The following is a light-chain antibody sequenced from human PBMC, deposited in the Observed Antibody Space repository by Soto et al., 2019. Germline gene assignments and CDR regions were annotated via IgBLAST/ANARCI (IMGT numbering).Light chain of an antibody. CDR1: QSISSY. Sequence: EIVLTQSPATLYLSPGERATLSCRASQSISSYLAWYQQKPGQAPRLLIYDASNRATGIPARFSGGGTGTDLTLTISSLEPEDFAVYYCQQRGNWPPTFGGGTKVEIK. J-gene: IGKJ4*01. V-gene: IGKV3-11*01. CDR3: QQRGNWPPT. CDR2: DAS.